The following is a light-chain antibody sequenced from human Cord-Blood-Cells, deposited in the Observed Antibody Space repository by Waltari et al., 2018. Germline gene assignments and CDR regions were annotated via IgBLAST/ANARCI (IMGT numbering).Light chain of an antibody. CDR3: QQYNSYSYT. CDR2: KAS. V-gene: IGKV1-5*03. J-gene: IGKJ2*01. CDR1: QSISSW. Sequence: DIQRTQSPSTLFASVADRVTITCRASQSISSWLAWYQQKPGKAPKLLFYKASSLESGVPSRFSGSGSGTEFTLTISSLQPDDFATYYCQQYNSYSYTFGQGTKLEIK.